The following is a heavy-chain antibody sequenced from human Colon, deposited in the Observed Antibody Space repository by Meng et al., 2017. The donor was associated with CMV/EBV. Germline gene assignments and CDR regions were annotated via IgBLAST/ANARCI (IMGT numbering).Heavy chain of an antibody. CDR2: ISHSANI. CDR3: ARNGLAVIGIPNNWFDP. Sequence: QLQLQESGPGLVKPSETLSLTCTVPGGSISSSTYYWGWIRQPPGKGLEWIGSISHSANIYDNPSLKSRVTISIDPTKNQFSLKLSSVTAADTAVYYCARNGLAVIGIPNNWFDPWGQGTLGTVSS. V-gene: IGHV4-39*07. J-gene: IGHJ5*02. D-gene: IGHD6-19*01. CDR1: GGSISSSTYY.